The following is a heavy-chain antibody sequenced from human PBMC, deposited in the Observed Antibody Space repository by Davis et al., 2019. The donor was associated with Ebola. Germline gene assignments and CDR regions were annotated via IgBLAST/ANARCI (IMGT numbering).Heavy chain of an antibody. V-gene: IGHV3-7*01. Sequence: GESLKISCAASGFTFSSYWMSWVRQAPGRGLEWVANIKQDGSEKYYVDSVKGRFTISRDNAKNSLYLQMNSLRAEDTAVYYCARVFYSNYCFDYWGQGTLVTVSS. CDR1: GFTFSSYW. CDR2: IKQDGSEK. D-gene: IGHD4-11*01. J-gene: IGHJ4*02. CDR3: ARVFYSNYCFDY.